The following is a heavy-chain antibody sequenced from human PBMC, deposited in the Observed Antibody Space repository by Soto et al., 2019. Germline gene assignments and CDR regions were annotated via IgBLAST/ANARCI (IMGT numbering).Heavy chain of an antibody. CDR3: VKGEYYYDSSGYYPFDY. V-gene: IGHV3-64D*06. Sequence: GGSLRLSFSASGFTFSIYAMHWVRQAPGKGLEYVSSISTNGGSTHYADTVKGKLTISRDNFKNTLFLQMSSLRADDTAVYYCVKGEYYYDSSGYYPFDYWGQGT. J-gene: IGHJ4*02. D-gene: IGHD3-22*01. CDR2: ISTNGGST. CDR1: GFTFSIYA.